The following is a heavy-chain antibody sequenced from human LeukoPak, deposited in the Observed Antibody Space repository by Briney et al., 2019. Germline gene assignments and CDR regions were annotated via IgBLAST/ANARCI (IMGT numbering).Heavy chain of an antibody. D-gene: IGHD3-10*01. CDR1: GFTFSSYG. CDR2: IWYDGSNK. V-gene: IGHV3-33*01. J-gene: IGHJ4*02. Sequence: GRSLGLSCAASGFTFSSYGMHWVRQAPGKGLEWVAVIWYDGSNKYYADSVKGRFTISRDNSKNTLYLQMNSLRAEDTAVYYCAREMGTRDYYGSGSYYFDYWGQGTLVTVSS. CDR3: AREMGTRDYYGSGSYYFDY.